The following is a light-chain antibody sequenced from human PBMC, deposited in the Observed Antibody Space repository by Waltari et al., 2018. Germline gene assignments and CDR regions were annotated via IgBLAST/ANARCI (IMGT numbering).Light chain of an antibody. CDR2: GAS. Sequence: TQSPATLSLSPGERATLSCRASQSVGSNLAWYQQKPGLTPRLVIYGASNRATGIPDRFSASGSGTDFTLTISSLEPDDFAVYYCQQHTDWPLTFGGGTKVEI. CDR1: QSVGSN. J-gene: IGKJ4*01. CDR3: QQHTDWPLT. V-gene: IGKV3-11*01.